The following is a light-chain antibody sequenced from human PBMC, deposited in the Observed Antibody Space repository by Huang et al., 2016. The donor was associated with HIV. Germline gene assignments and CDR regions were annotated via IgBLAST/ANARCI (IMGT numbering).Light chain of an antibody. CDR1: QSLLYRSNNKKY. J-gene: IGKJ5*01. CDR3: QQFYSTPIT. CDR2: WAS. V-gene: IGKV4-1*01. Sequence: DIVMTQSPDSLAVSLGERATTNCKSSQSLLYRSNNKKYLAWDQQKPGQPPKLLIYWASTRDSGVPDRFSGSGSGTDFTLTISSLQAEDVAVYHCQQFYSTPITFGQGTRLEIK.